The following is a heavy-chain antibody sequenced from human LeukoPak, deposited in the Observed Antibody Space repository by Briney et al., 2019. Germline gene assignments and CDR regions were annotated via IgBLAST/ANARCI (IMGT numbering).Heavy chain of an antibody. J-gene: IGHJ6*02. CDR3: ARHSIVVVPAANDYYYGMDV. D-gene: IGHD2-2*01. CDR2: MNPNGGNT. V-gene: IGHV1-8*01. CDR1: GYTFTSYD. Sequence: ASVKVSCKASGYTFTSYDINWVRQATGQGLEWMGWMNPNGGNTGYAQKFQGRVTITADKSTSTAYMELSSLRSEDTAVYYCARHSIVVVPAANDYYYGMDVWGQGTTVTVSS.